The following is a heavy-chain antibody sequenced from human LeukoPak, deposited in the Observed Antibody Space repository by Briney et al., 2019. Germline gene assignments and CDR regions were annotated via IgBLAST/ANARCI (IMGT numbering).Heavy chain of an antibody. J-gene: IGHJ5*02. CDR3: AKSRVAVAAPRNWFDP. CDR1: GFTFSSYA. CDR2: ISGSGLST. V-gene: IGHV3-23*01. D-gene: IGHD6-19*01. Sequence: GGSLRLSCAASGFTFSSYAMSWVRQAPGKGLEWVSTISGSGLSTYYADSVKGRFTISRDNSNNTLYLQMNSLRVKDTAVYYCAKSRVAVAAPRNWFDPWGQGTLVTVSS.